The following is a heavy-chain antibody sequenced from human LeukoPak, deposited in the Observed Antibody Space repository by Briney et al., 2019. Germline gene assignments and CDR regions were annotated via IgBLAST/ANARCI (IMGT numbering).Heavy chain of an antibody. Sequence: GESLKISCKGSGYSFTSYWISWVRQMPGKGLEWMGRIDPSDSYTNYSPSFQGHVTISADKSISTAYLQWSSLKASDTAMYYCARIGESIAAAGTASDYWGQGTLVTVSS. CDR3: ARIGESIAAAGTASDY. CDR2: IDPSDSYT. CDR1: GYSFTSYW. V-gene: IGHV5-10-1*01. J-gene: IGHJ4*02. D-gene: IGHD6-13*01.